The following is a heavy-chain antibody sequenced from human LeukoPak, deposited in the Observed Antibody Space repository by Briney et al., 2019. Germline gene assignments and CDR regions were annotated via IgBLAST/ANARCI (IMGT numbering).Heavy chain of an antibody. V-gene: IGHV3-53*01. CDR1: GFTVSSNY. CDR3: ARSPPNWGLKYYFDY. D-gene: IGHD7-27*01. Sequence: GGSLRLSCAASGFTVSSNYMSWVRQAPGQGLEWVSVIYSGGSTYYADSVKGRFTISRDKSKNTLYLQMNSLRAEDTAVYYCARSPPNWGLKYYFDYWGQGTLVTVSS. J-gene: IGHJ4*02. CDR2: IYSGGST.